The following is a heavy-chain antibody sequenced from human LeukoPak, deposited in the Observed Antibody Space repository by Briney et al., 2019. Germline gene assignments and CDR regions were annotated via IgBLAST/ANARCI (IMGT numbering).Heavy chain of an antibody. D-gene: IGHD2/OR15-2a*01. CDR2: IRANNGNT. Sequence: GASVKVSCKASGCTFTNYGISWVRQAPGQGLEWMGWIRANNGNTDYAQKLQGRVTMTTDTSTSTAYMELRSLTSDDTAVYYCARGSSTVYGYMDVWGKGTTVTVSS. CDR1: GCTFTNYG. J-gene: IGHJ6*04. V-gene: IGHV1-18*01. CDR3: ARGSSTVYGYMDV.